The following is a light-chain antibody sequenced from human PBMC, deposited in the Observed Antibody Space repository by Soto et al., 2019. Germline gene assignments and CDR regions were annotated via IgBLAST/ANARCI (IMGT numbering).Light chain of an antibody. V-gene: IGLV1-47*01. J-gene: IGLJ1*01. CDR1: SSNIGSNF. CDR3: AAWDASLGGFYV. Sequence: QSVLTQPPSASGTPGQRVTISCSGSSSNIGSNFVYWYQQFPGTAPKLLIYRNNQRPSGVPDRFSGSKSGTSASLAISGLPSEDEGDYYCAAWDASLGGFYVFGTGTKLTVL. CDR2: RNN.